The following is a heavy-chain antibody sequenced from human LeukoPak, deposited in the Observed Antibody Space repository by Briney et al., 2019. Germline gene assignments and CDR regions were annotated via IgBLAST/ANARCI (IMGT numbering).Heavy chain of an antibody. CDR1: GFTFSSYA. V-gene: IGHV3-23*01. D-gene: IGHD2-21*02. CDR3: AKTARRSRYYFDY. CDR2: ISGSGGST. J-gene: IGHJ4*02. Sequence: TGGSLRLSCAASGFTFSSYAMSWVRQAPGKGLEWVSAISGSGGSTYYADSVKGRLTISRDNSKNTLYLQMNSLRAEDTAVYYCAKTARRSRYYFDYWGQGTLVTVSS.